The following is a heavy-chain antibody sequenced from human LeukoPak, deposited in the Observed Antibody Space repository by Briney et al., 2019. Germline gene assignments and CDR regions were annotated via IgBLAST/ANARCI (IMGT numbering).Heavy chain of an antibody. CDR1: GYSFTSYW. V-gene: IGHV5-51*01. J-gene: IGHJ5*02. CDR3: ARRPRGITGTPTGWFDP. D-gene: IGHD1-7*01. Sequence: GESLTISCKGSGYSFTSYWIGWVRQMPGKGLEWMGIIYPGDSDTRYSPSFQGQVTISADKSISTAYLQWSSLKASDTAMYYCARRPRGITGTPTGWFDPWGQGTLVTVSS. CDR2: IYPGDSDT.